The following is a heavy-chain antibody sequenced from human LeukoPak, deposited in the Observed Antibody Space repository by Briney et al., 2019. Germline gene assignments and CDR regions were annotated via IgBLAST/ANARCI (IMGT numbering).Heavy chain of an antibody. Sequence: SETLSLTCTVSGGSISSSSYYWGWIRQPPGKGLEWIGSIYYSGSTNYNPSLKSRVTISVDTSKNQFSLKLSSVTAAGTAVYYCASRRDGYNRPFDYWGQGTLVTVSS. V-gene: IGHV4-39*01. CDR3: ASRRDGYNRPFDY. CDR2: IYYSGST. CDR1: GGSISSSSYY. J-gene: IGHJ4*02. D-gene: IGHD5-12*01.